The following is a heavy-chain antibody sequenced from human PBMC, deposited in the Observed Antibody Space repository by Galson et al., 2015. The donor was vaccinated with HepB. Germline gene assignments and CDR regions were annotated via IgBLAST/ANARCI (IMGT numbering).Heavy chain of an antibody. J-gene: IGHJ4*02. V-gene: IGHV4-34*01. CDR3: ANSPGSGAAAAPGY. Sequence: SETLSLTCAVYGGSFSGYYWSWIRQPPGKGLEWIGEINHSGSTNYNPSLKSRVTISVDTSKNQFSLKLSSVTAADTAVYYCANSPGSGAAAAPGYWGQGTLVPVSS. D-gene: IGHD6-13*01. CDR2: INHSGST. CDR1: GGSFSGYY.